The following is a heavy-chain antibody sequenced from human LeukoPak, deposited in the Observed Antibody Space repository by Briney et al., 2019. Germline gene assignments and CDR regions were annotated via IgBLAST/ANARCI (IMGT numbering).Heavy chain of an antibody. CDR3: ARLLQFDYFDY. Sequence: GGSLRLSCAASGFTFSSYNMNWVRQAPGKGLEWVSAICGNGDSTHYADSVKGRFTISRDNSKNTLYLEMNSLRAEDTAVYYCARLLQFDYFDYWGQGTLVTVSS. J-gene: IGHJ4*02. CDR2: ICGNGDST. CDR1: GFTFSSYN. V-gene: IGHV3-23*01. D-gene: IGHD3-16*01.